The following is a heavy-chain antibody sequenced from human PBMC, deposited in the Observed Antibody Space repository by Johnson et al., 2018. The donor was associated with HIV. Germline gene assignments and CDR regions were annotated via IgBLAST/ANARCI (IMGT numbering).Heavy chain of an antibody. Sequence: LLVESGGGLVQPGRSLRLSCAASGFTFDDYAMHWVRQAPGKGLEWVSGISWNSGSIGYADSVKGRFTISRDNAKNSLYLQMNSLRAEDTALYYCAKFRLAAAGVRDAFDIWGQGTMVTVSS. J-gene: IGHJ3*02. CDR1: GFTFDDYA. V-gene: IGHV3-9*01. CDR3: AKFRLAAAGVRDAFDI. CDR2: ISWNSGSI. D-gene: IGHD6-13*01.